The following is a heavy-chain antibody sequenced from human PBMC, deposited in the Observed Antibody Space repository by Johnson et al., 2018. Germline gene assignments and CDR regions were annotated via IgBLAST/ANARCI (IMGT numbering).Heavy chain of an antibody. V-gene: IGHV3-23*01. CDR1: GFTFSSYA. Sequence: VESGGSLRLSCAASGFTFSSYAMSWVRQAPGKGLEWVSAISGSGGSTYYADPVKGRFTISRDNSKDTLYLQMNSLRAEDTAVYYCAKGRYGTSMDVWGQGTTVTVSS. D-gene: IGHD3-16*01. CDR2: ISGSGGST. CDR3: AKGRYGTSMDV. J-gene: IGHJ6*02.